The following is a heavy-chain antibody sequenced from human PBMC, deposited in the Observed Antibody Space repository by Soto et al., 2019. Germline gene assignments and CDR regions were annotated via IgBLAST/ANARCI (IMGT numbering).Heavy chain of an antibody. J-gene: IGHJ6*03. CDR1: GGSFSGYY. CDR3: ARGSCSSTSCYRVDYYYMDV. Sequence: SETLSLTCAVYGGSFSGYYWSWIRQPPGKGLEWIGEINHSGSTNYNPSLKSRVTISVDTSKNQFSLKLSSVTAADTAVYYFARGSCSSTSCYRVDYYYMDVWGKGTTVTVSS. CDR2: INHSGST. D-gene: IGHD2-2*02. V-gene: IGHV4-34*01.